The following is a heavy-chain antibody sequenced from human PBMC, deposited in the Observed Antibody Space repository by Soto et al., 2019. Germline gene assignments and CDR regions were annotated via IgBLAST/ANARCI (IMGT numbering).Heavy chain of an antibody. CDR2: IWHDGGNK. V-gene: IGHV3-30*02. J-gene: IGHJ6*02. Sequence: QVQLVESGGGVVQPGRSLRLSCAASGFTFSSYGMHWVRQAPGKGLEWVAFIWHDGGNKFYAESVKGRFTISRDNSKGALYLQMNSLTPEDTAVYYCAKDFKVSGGHYGSLNYYYGMDVWGQGTTVTVSS. D-gene: IGHD3-10*01. CDR1: GFTFSSYG. CDR3: AKDFKVSGGHYGSLNYYYGMDV.